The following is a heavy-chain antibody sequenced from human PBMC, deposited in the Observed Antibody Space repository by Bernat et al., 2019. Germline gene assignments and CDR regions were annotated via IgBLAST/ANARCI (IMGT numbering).Heavy chain of an antibody. D-gene: IGHD6-25*01. Sequence: QVQLVESGGGVVQPGRSLRLSCAASGFTFSSYGMHWVRQAPGKGLEWVAVISYDGSNKYYADSVKGRFTISRDNSKNTLYLQMNSLRAEDTAVYYCAKPFFHTAAGLFDYWGQGTLVTVSS. V-gene: IGHV3-30*18. CDR1: GFTFSSYG. CDR3: AKPFFHTAAGLFDY. J-gene: IGHJ4*02. CDR2: ISYDGSNK.